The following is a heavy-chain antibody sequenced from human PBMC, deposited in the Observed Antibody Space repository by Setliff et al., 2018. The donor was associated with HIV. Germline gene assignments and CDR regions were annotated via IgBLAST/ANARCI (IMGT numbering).Heavy chain of an antibody. CDR3: ATEGAGGSYQRASALDV. CDR1: AGSFSIFA. CDR2: MMTIFSTT. D-gene: IGHD1-26*01. V-gene: IGHV1-69*05. J-gene: IGHJ3*01. Sequence: GASVKVSCKSSAGSFSIFAINWVRQAPGQGLEWMGGMMTIFSTTNYARKVQGRVTITTDESTGTAYMELSNLRSEDTAVYYCATEGAGGSYQRASALDVWGQGTMVTVSS.